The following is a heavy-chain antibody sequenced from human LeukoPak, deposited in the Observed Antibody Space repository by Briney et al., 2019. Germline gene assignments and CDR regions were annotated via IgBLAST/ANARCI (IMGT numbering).Heavy chain of an antibody. CDR1: GGSISSSNW. CDR3: ARDKYYYGSGSYEDY. V-gene: IGHV4-4*02. CDR2: IYHSGST. D-gene: IGHD3-10*01. J-gene: IGHJ4*02. Sequence: SETLSLTCAVSGGSISSSNWWSWVRQPPGKGLEWIGEIYHSGSTNYNPSLKGRVTISVDTSKNQFSLKLSSVTAADTAVYYCARDKYYYGSGSYEDYWGQGTLVTVSS.